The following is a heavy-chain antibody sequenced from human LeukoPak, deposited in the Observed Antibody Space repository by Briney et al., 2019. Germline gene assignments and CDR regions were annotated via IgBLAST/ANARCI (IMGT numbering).Heavy chain of an antibody. CDR1: GGSISSYY. CDR2: IYYSGST. V-gene: IGHV4-59*01. Sequence: PSQTLSLTCTVYGGSISSYYWNWIRQPPGKGLEWIGFIYYSGSTSYNPSLKSRVSISVDTSKNQISLKLSSVTAADTAVYYCARRNAFDIWGQGTMVTVSS. J-gene: IGHJ3*02. CDR3: ARRNAFDI.